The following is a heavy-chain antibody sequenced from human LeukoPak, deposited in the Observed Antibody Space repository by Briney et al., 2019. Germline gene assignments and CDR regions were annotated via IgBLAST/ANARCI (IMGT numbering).Heavy chain of an antibody. Sequence: PGGSLRLSCAASGFTFSSYGMHWVRQAPGKGQEWVAVISYDGSNKYYADSVKGRFTISRDNSKNTLYLQMNSLRAEDTAVYYCAKDRSRSSGYYYLGLFDYWGQGTLVTVSS. J-gene: IGHJ4*02. CDR2: ISYDGSNK. D-gene: IGHD3-22*01. V-gene: IGHV3-30*18. CDR3: AKDRSRSSGYYYLGLFDY. CDR1: GFTFSSYG.